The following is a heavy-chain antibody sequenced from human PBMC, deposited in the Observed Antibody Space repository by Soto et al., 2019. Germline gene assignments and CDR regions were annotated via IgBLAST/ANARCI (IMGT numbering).Heavy chain of an antibody. J-gene: IGHJ4*02. CDR3: ARDRGAVVGQFFDY. CDR1: GFTFSAYY. D-gene: IGHD6-19*01. Sequence: QVQLVESGGGLVKPGGSLRLSCAASGFTFSAYYMSWIRQAPGKGLEWISYISSSGDTGNYADSVKGRFTVSRDNAKNSLYLLMNSLRGEDTAVYYCARDRGAVVGQFFDYWGQGPLVTVSS. V-gene: IGHV3-11*01. CDR2: ISSSGDTG.